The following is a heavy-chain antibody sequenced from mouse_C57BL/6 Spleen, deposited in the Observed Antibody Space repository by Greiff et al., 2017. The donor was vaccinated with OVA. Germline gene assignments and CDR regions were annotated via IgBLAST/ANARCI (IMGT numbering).Heavy chain of an antibody. CDR1: GFSFNTYA. Sequence: EVQLQESGGGLVQPKGSLKLSCAASGFSFNTYAMNWVRQAPGKGLEWVARIRSKSNNYATYYADSVKDRFTISRDDSESMLYLQMNNLKTEDTAMYYCVGDGYYSWFAYWGQGTLVTVSA. V-gene: IGHV10-1*01. J-gene: IGHJ3*01. D-gene: IGHD2-3*01. CDR2: IRSKSNNYAT. CDR3: VGDGYYSWFAY.